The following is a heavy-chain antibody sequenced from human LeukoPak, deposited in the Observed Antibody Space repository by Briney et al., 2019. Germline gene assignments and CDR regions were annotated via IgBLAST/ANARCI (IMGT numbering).Heavy chain of an antibody. CDR2: ISGSGGST. J-gene: IGHJ3*02. CDR3: VIPTGAFDI. Sequence: GGSLRLSCAASGFTFSSYAMSWVRQAPGRGLEWISAISGSGGSTYYADSVKGRFTISRDNSKNTLYLQMNSLRAEDTAVYYCVIPTGAFDIWGQGTMVTVSS. D-gene: IGHD2-21*01. CDR1: GFTFSSYA. V-gene: IGHV3-23*01.